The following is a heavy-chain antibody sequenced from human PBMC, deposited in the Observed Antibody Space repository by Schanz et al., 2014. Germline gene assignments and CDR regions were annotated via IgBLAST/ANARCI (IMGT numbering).Heavy chain of an antibody. V-gene: IGHV3-9*02. CDR2: ILLRSGHR. D-gene: IGHD2-15*01. CDR3: VKDLAPGGADV. J-gene: IGHJ6*02. Sequence: EVQLVESGGCLVQPCRSLRLSCVVSGVTSDDYGMHWVRQVPGKGREWVSGILLRSGHRDYANSVKDRFIISRDRSSLYLQMNSLRAEDTAFYYCVKDLAPGGADVWGQGTTVTVSS. CDR1: GVTSDDYG.